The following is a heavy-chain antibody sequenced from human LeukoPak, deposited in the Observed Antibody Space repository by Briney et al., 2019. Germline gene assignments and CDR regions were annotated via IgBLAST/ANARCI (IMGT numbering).Heavy chain of an antibody. J-gene: IGHJ4*02. CDR2: ISYEGSNK. V-gene: IGHV3-30*18. CDR1: GFTFSSYG. Sequence: PGGSLRLSCAVSGFTFSSYGMHWVRQAPGKGLEWVAVISYEGSNKYYADSVKGRFTISRDNSKNTLYLQMNSLRAEDTAVYYCSKARIVGPPTPLRFWGQGTLVTVSS. D-gene: IGHD1-26*01. CDR3: SKARIVGPPTPLRF.